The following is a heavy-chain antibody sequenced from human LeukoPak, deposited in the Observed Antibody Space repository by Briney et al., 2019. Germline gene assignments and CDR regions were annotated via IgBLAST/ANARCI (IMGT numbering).Heavy chain of an antibody. V-gene: IGHV3-30-3*01. J-gene: IGHJ6*02. CDR1: GFTFSSYA. CDR3: ARALEPCFMRYCSSTSFSYGMDV. CDR2: ISYDGSNK. D-gene: IGHD2-2*01. Sequence: PGRSLRLSCAASGFTFSSYAMHWVRQAPGKGLGWVAVISYDGSNKYYADSVKGRFTISRDNSKNTLYLQMNSLRAEDTAVYYCARALEPCFMRYCSSTSFSYGMDVWGQGTTVTVSS.